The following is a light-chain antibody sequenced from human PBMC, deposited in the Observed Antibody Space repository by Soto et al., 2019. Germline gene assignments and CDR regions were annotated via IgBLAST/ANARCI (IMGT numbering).Light chain of an antibody. Sequence: EIVLTQSPDTLSLSPGERATLSCRASQSVTSKYLAWYQQKPGQAPRLLIHGASNRATGIPDRFRGSVSGTDFTLTSSRLEPEDFALYYCQQYGSSVQFGGGTKVEIK. J-gene: IGKJ4*02. CDR3: QQYGSSVQ. CDR1: QSVTSKY. CDR2: GAS. V-gene: IGKV3-20*01.